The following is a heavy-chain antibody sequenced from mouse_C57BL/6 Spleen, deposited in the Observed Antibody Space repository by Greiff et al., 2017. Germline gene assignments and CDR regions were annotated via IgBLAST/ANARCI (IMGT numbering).Heavy chain of an antibody. CDR1: GYSFTSSY. CDR2: IYPGSGNT. CDR3: ARGGGDYEYARDY. J-gene: IGHJ4*01. Sequence: QVHVKQSGPELVQPGASVKITCKASGYSFTSSYIHWVQQRPGQGLEWIGWIYPGSGNTKDSEKFKGKATLTAYTSSSTAYRELSSLTSEDSAVYYCARGGGDYEYARDYWGQGTSGTVSS. V-gene: IGHV1-66*01. D-gene: IGHD2-13*01.